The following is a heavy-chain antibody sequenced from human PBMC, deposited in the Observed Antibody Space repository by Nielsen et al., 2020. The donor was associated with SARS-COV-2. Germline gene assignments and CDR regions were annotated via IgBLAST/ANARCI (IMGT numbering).Heavy chain of an antibody. Sequence: GGSLRLSCAASGFTFDDYAMHWVRQAPGKGLEWVSGISWNSGSIGYADSVKGRFTISRDNAKNSLYLQMNSLRAEDTALYYCATQAGYFDYWGQGTLVTVSS. J-gene: IGHJ4*02. D-gene: IGHD6-19*01. CDR3: ATQAGYFDY. CDR1: GFTFDDYA. CDR2: ISWNSGSI. V-gene: IGHV3-9*01.